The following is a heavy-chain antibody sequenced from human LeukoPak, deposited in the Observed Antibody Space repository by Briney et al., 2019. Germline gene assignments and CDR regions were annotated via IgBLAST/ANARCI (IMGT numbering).Heavy chain of an antibody. D-gene: IGHD3-16*01. CDR2: INTNTGNP. Sequence: TSVKVSCKASGYTFTNYAMNWVRQAPGQGLEWMGWINTNTGNPTYAQGFTGRFVFSLDTSVSTAYLQISSLKAEDTAVYYCARGLNDRDYYYYYMDVWGKGTTVTVSS. CDR1: GYTFTNYA. V-gene: IGHV7-4-1*02. CDR3: ARGLNDRDYYYYYMDV. J-gene: IGHJ6*03.